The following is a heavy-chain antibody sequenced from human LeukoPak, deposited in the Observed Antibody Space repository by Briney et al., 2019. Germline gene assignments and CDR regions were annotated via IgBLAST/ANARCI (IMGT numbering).Heavy chain of an antibody. CDR1: GFTFSSYS. J-gene: IGHJ6*03. CDR2: ISSSSSYI. V-gene: IGHV3-21*01. CDR3: GGVAAAGTDYYYYMDV. D-gene: IGHD6-13*01. Sequence: GGSLRLSCAASGFTFSSYSMNWVRQAPGKGLEWVSSISSSSSYIYYADSVKGRFTISRDNAKNSLYLQMNSLRAEDTAVYYCGGVAAAGTDYYYYMDVWGKGTTVTVSS.